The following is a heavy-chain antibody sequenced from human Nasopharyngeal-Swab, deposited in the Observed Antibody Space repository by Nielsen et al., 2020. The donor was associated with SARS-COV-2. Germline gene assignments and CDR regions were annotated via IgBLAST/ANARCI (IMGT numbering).Heavy chain of an antibody. J-gene: IGHJ6*02. CDR2: IYYSGST. CDR3: ARGRGVAARRDYYYYGMDV. D-gene: IGHD6-6*01. V-gene: IGHV4-59*13. Sequence: PGKGLEWIGYIYYSGSTNYNPSLKGRVTISVDTSKNQFSLKLSSVTAADTAVYYCARGRGVAARRDYYYYGMDVWGQGTTVTVSS.